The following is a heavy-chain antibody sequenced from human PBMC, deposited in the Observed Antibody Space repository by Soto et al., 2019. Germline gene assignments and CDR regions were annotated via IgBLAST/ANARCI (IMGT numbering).Heavy chain of an antibody. CDR1: GFNVECYV. V-gene: IGHV3-9*01. D-gene: IGHD1-26*01. Sequence: GGSMRLSCVACGFNVECYVMHWVWQGPGKGLEWVSGITWDSATIGYAASVKGRFTISRDNAKNSLYLQMSSLTTEDTAVYYCAKDRWARDSIDVWGQGTTVTVSS. CDR2: ITWDSATI. J-gene: IGHJ6*01. CDR3: AKDRWARDSIDV.